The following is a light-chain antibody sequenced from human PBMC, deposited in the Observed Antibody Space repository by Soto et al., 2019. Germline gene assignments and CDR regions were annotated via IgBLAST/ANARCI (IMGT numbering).Light chain of an antibody. V-gene: IGKV1-5*03. CDR3: QQYHIYQT. Sequence: DAQMTQSPSTLSASVGDKVTITCRASQSVQHWLAWYQQKPGKAPKVQIHQTSILLSGDTSRFSGSGSETEFSLTISGLQPDDSATYFCQQYHIYQTFGQGTKVDIK. CDR1: QSVQHW. CDR2: QTS. J-gene: IGKJ1*01.